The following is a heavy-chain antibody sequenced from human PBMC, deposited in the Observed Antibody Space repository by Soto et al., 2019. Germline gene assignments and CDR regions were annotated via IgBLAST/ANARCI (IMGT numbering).Heavy chain of an antibody. J-gene: IGHJ3*02. CDR2: ISYAGANE. D-gene: IGHD5-18*01. Sequence: QVQLVESGGGVVQPGRSLRLSCAASGFTFSSHAMHWVRQAPGKGLEWMAVISYAGANEYYADSVKGRFSISRDNSQNTLYLKMNSLRAEDTAVYYCARGGYNDVFDIWGQGTMVTVSS. CDR3: ARGGYNDVFDI. CDR1: GFTFSSHA. V-gene: IGHV3-30-3*01.